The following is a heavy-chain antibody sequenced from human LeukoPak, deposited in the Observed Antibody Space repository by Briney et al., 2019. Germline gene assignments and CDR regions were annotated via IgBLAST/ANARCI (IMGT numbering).Heavy chain of an antibody. CDR2: ISESGGST. D-gene: IGHD3-3*01. CDR1: GFTFSSYA. V-gene: IGHV3-23*01. Sequence: GGSLRLSCATAGFTFSSYAMSWVRQAPGKGLEWVSGISESGGSTYYADSVKGRFTISRDNSKNTLYLQMNSLRAEDTAVYYCAKARIRFLEWLDFDYWGQGTLVTVSS. CDR3: AKARIRFLEWLDFDY. J-gene: IGHJ4*02.